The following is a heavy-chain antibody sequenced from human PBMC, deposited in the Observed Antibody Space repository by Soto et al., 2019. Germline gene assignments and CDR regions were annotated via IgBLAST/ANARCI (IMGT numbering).Heavy chain of an antibody. CDR3: ARDTETLGPRANDALDI. CDR2: INAGSGNT. V-gene: IGHV1-3*01. D-gene: IGHD3-3*02. J-gene: IGHJ3*02. CDR1: GYTFSAYT. Sequence: GASVKVCCKATGYTFSAYTMNWVRQAPGQSLEWMGWINAGSGNTKYSQNFQGRVSITRDTSASTVYMELTGLTSEDTAVYYCARDTETLGPRANDALDIWGQGTMVTVSS.